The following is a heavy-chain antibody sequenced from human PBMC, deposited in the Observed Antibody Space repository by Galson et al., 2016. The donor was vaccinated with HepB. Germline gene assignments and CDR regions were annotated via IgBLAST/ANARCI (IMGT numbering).Heavy chain of an antibody. D-gene: IGHD4-11*01. V-gene: IGHV2-5*02. J-gene: IGHJ4*02. CDR2: IYSDGDF. CDR1: GFSLSTSEVG. Sequence: PALVKPTQTLTLTCTFSGFSLSTSEVGVGWIRQPPGKALQWLAVIYSDGDFHYSPSLNGRLSITKDTSKNQVVLTLINVDPVDTATYYCAHRQQYRGLIDYRNYAFDYWGQGSLVTVSS. CDR3: AHRQQYRGLIDYRNYAFDY.